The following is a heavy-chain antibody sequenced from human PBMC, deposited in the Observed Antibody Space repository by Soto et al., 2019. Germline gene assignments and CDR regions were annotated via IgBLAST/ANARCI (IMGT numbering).Heavy chain of an antibody. D-gene: IGHD4-17*01. J-gene: IGHJ4*02. CDR1: GFAFSAYG. CDR2: IYYDGSNK. V-gene: IGHV3-33*01. CDR3: ARAGGPVTSDY. Sequence: QVQLVESGGGVVQPGRSLGLSCAASGFAFSAYGMHWVRQAPGKGLEWVAMIYYDGSNKYYADSVKGRFTISRDNSKNTLYLQMSSLRAEDTALYYCARAGGPVTSDYWAQGTLVTVSS.